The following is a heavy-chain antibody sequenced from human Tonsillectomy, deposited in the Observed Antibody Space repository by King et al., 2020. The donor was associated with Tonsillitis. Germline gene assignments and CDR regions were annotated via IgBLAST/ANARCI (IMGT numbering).Heavy chain of an antibody. CDR1: AGSITSYY. V-gene: IGHV4-59*01. CDR3: ATSSTYSSSWFPFDY. CDR2: IFYSGST. Sequence: VQLQESGPGLVKPSETLSLTCTVSAGSITSYYWNWVRQPPGKGLEWIGYIFYSGSTNYNPSLKSRAIIPVDTSKNQFSLKLSSVTAADTAVYYCATSSTYSSSWFPFDYWGQGTLVTVSS. D-gene: IGHD6-13*01. J-gene: IGHJ4*02.